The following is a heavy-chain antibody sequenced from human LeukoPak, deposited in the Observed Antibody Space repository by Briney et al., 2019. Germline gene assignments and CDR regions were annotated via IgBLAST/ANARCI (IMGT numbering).Heavy chain of an antibody. CDR3: AREEEDWNDNDFFDY. D-gene: IGHD1-1*01. V-gene: IGHV4-39*07. J-gene: IGHJ4*02. CDR1: GGSISSPNSD. CDR2: VYYRGRG. Sequence: SQTLSLTCTVSGGSISSPNSDWGWIRQPPGRGLEWIGRVYYRGRGQWNPSLESRVSISVATSKNHFSLKLSSVTAADTAVYYCAREEEDWNDNDFFDYWGQGILVTVSS.